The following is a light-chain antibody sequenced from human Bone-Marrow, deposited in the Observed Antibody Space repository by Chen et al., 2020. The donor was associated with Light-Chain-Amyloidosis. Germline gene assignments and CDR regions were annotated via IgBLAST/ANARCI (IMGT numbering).Light chain of an antibody. J-gene: IGKJ4*01. V-gene: IGKV3-20*01. Sequence: EIMLTQSPGTLSLSPGEGDNLSCRASQTISINYLTWYQQKFGQAPRLLIYGSSSRATGIPDRLTGSGSETDFTLTINRLEPEDFAMYYCQQYGTSPLTFGGGTKVEIK. CDR1: QTISINY. CDR2: GSS. CDR3: QQYGTSPLT.